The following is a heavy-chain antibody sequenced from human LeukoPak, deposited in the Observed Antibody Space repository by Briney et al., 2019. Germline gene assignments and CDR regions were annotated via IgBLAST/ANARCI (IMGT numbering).Heavy chain of an antibody. Sequence: GGSLRLSCAASGFTFSSYAMRWVRQAPGKGLEWVSSISGRDDRTYYADSAKGRFTISRDNSKNTLYLQMNSLRAEDTALYYCAKVAYDSYGLYYHDYFDYWGQGTLVTVSS. V-gene: IGHV3-23*01. CDR3: AKVAYDSYGLYYHDYFDY. D-gene: IGHD3-22*01. J-gene: IGHJ4*02. CDR2: ISGRDDRT. CDR1: GFTFSSYA.